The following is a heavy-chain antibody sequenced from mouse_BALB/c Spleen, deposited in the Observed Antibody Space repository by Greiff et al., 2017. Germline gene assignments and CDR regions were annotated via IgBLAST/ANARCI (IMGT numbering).Heavy chain of an antibody. CDR2: IWSDGST. V-gene: IGHV2-6-2*01. Sequence: QVQLKESGPDLVAPSQSLSITCTVSGFSLTSYGVHWVRQPPGKGLEWLVVIWSDGSTTYNSALKSRLSISKDNSKSQVFLKMNSLQTDDTAMYYCARHLLWEDAMDYWGQGTSVTVSS. CDR1: GFSLTSYG. J-gene: IGHJ4*01. CDR3: ARHLLWEDAMDY. D-gene: IGHD4-1*01.